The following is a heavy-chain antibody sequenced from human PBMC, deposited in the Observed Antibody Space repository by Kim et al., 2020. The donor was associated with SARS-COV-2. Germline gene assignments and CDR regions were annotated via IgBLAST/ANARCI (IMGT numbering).Heavy chain of an antibody. Sequence: ASVKVSCKVSGYTLTELSMHWVRQAPGKGLEWMGGFDPEDGETIYAQKFQGRVTMTEDTSTDTAYMDLSSLRSEDTAVYYCATLDSSGYYKEYYFDYWGQGTQVTVSS. D-gene: IGHD3-22*01. CDR2: FDPEDGET. CDR1: GYTLTELS. CDR3: ATLDSSGYYKEYYFDY. J-gene: IGHJ4*02. V-gene: IGHV1-24*01.